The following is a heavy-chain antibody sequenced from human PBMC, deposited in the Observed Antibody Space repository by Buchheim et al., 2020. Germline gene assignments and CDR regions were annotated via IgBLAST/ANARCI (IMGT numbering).Heavy chain of an antibody. CDR3: ARYYYGSGSYLGQLDY. CDR2: IWYDGSNK. V-gene: IGHV3-33*01. J-gene: IGHJ4*02. Sequence: QVQLVESGGGVVQPGRSLRLSCAASGFTFSSYGMHWVRQAPGKGLEWVAVIWYDGSNKYYADSVKGRFTISRENSKNTLYLQMNSLRAEDTAVYYCARYYYGSGSYLGQLDYWGQGTL. CDR1: GFTFSSYG. D-gene: IGHD3-10*01.